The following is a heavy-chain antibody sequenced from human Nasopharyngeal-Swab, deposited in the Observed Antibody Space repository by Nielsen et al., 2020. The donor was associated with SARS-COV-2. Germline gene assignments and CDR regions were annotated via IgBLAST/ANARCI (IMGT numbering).Heavy chain of an antibody. CDR3: GRDRYYDSSGFDY. CDR1: GFTFSSYA. Sequence: GESLKISCAASGFTFSSYAMSWVRQAPGKGLEWVSAISGSGGSTYYADSVKGRFTISRDNPKNTLYLQMNSLRAEDTAIYYCGRDRYYDSSGFDYWGQGTLVSVSS. CDR2: ISGSGGST. J-gene: IGHJ4*02. V-gene: IGHV3-23*01. D-gene: IGHD3-22*01.